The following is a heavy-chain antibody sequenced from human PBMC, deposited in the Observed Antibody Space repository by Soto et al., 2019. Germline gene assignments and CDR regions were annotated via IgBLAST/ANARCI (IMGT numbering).Heavy chain of an antibody. V-gene: IGHV3-48*01. CDR1: GFTFSSYT. D-gene: IGHD3-3*02. Sequence: GSLRLSCVASGFTFSSYTMNWVRQAPGKGLEWVAYITGSSDIVYYADSVKGRFTISRDNAKNSLYLQMSSLRADDTSVYYCASSKGPLDHWGQGTLVTVSS. CDR2: ITGSSDIV. J-gene: IGHJ4*02. CDR3: ASSKGPLDH.